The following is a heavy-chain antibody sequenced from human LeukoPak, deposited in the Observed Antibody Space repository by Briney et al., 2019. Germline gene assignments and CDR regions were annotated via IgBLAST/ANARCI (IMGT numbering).Heavy chain of an antibody. V-gene: IGHV4-39*07. J-gene: IGHJ4*02. D-gene: IGHD2-2*01. Sequence: KPSETLSLTCTVSGGSISTSSYYWGWVRQPPGKGLEWIGNIFYSGSTYYSPSLKSRVTISLDTSRNQFSLKLSSVTAADTAVYYCARRVSGCSSTSCYAGSVNYWGQGTLVTVSS. CDR3: ARRVSGCSSTSCYAGSVNY. CDR2: IFYSGST. CDR1: GGSISTSSYY.